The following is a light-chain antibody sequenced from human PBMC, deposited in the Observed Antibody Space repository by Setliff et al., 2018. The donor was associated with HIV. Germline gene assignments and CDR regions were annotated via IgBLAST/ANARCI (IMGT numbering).Light chain of an antibody. CDR2: EVN. V-gene: IGLV2-8*01. CDR3: SSKAGSNNYV. Sequence: QSVLTQPPSASGSLGQSVTISCTGTSSDVGGYNYVSWYQQHPGKAPKVMIYEVNRRPSGVPDRFSGSKSGNTASLTVSGLQAEDEADYYCSSKAGSNNYVFGTGTKVTVL. J-gene: IGLJ1*01. CDR1: SSDVGGYNY.